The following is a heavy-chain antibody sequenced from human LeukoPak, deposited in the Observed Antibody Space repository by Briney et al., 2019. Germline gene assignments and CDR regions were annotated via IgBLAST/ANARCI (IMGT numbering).Heavy chain of an antibody. Sequence: SQTLSLTCTVSGVSISSGDYYWRWIRQHPGKGLEWIGYIYYSGSTYYNPSLKSRATISVDMSKNQFSLKLSSVTAADTAVYYCARDPGGRNWFDPWGLGTLVTVSS. CDR2: IYYSGST. J-gene: IGHJ5*02. CDR1: GVSISSGDYY. CDR3: ARDPGGRNWFDP. V-gene: IGHV4-31*03. D-gene: IGHD3-10*01.